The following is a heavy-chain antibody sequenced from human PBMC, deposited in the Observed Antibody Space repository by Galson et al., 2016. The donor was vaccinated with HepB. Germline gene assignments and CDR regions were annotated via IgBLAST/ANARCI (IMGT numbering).Heavy chain of an antibody. J-gene: IGHJ4*02. D-gene: IGHD2-15*01. Sequence: SLRLSCAASGFTFSRYDMPWVRHVTGKGLEWVSAIGTAGDTYYPDSVQGRFTISRDNSKNTLFLQMSSLRAEDSAVYYCARDIGDCSSGTCYSDYLDYWGQGTLVAVSS. CDR3: ARDIGDCSSGTCYSDYLDY. CDR2: IGTAGDT. V-gene: IGHV3-13*01. CDR1: GFTFSRYD.